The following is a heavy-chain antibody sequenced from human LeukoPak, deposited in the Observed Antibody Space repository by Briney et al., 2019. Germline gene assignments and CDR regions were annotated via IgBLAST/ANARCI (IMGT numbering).Heavy chain of an antibody. CDR1: GGTFSSYA. CDR2: IIPIFGTA. D-gene: IGHD6-6*01. Sequence: ASVKVSCKASGGTFSSYAISWVRQAPGQGLEWMGGIIPIFGTANYAQKFQGRVTITADKSTSTAYMELSSLRSEDTAVYYCARCTQQLVPNWFDPWGQGTLVTVSS. J-gene: IGHJ5*02. CDR3: ARCTQQLVPNWFDP. V-gene: IGHV1-69*06.